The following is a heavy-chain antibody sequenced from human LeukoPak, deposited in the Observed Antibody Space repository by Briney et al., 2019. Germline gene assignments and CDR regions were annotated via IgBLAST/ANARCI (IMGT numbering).Heavy chain of an antibody. CDR1: GFTFSSYG. J-gene: IGHJ4*02. Sequence: GGSLRLSCAASGFTFSSYGMHWVRQAPGKGLEWVAFIRYDGSNKYYADSVKGRFTISRDNSKNTLYLQMNSLRAEDTAVYYCAATLSVLLDYWGQGTLVTVSS. CDR2: IRYDGSNK. D-gene: IGHD3-10*01. V-gene: IGHV3-30*02. CDR3: AATLSVLLDY.